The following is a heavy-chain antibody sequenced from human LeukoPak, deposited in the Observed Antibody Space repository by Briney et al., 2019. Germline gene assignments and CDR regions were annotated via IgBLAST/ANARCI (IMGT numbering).Heavy chain of an antibody. D-gene: IGHD3-16*01. V-gene: IGHV4-38-2*01. CDR1: GYSINIGSY. Sequence: SETQSLTCAVSGYSINIGSYWGWIGQSPGKGLEWIGSIYHTGSSYYSPPLKSRVTISVDTSKNQFSLKLSSVTAADTAVYFCSRVGGPFDIWGQGTMVTVSS. J-gene: IGHJ3*02. CDR3: SRVGGPFDI. CDR2: IYHTGSS.